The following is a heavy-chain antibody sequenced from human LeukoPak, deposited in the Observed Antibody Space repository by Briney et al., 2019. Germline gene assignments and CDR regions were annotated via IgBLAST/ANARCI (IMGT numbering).Heavy chain of an antibody. V-gene: IGHV3-7*03. D-gene: IGHD5-24*01. Sequence: GGSLRLSCAASGFTYSHYWMSWVRQAPGKGLEWVANIKEDGSEKYYVDSLKGRFTISRDNAKNSLYLQMNSLRVEDTAVYYCAKEGRSLQTYWGQGTLVTVSS. CDR3: AKEGRSLQTY. CDR2: IKEDGSEK. CDR1: GFTYSHYW. J-gene: IGHJ4*02.